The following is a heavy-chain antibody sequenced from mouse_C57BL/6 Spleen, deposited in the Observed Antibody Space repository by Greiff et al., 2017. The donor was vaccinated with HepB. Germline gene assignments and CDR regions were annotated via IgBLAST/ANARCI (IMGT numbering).Heavy chain of an antibody. J-gene: IGHJ2*01. CDR3: ARDRYDYDAVYYCDY. CDR2: IYYSGNI. V-gene: IGHV3-5*01. Sequence: EVKLLESGPGLVKPSQTVFLTCTVTGISITTGNYRWSWIRQFQGNKLVWIGYIYYSGNITYNPSLTSRTNITRDTPKNQFFLEMHSLTAEETATYYVARDRYDYDAVYYCDYWGQGTTLTVSS. CDR1: GISITTGNYR. D-gene: IGHD2-4*01.